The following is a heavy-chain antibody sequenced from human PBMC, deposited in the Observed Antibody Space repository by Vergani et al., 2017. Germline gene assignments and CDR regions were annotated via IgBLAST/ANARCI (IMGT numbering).Heavy chain of an antibody. CDR2: ISSSGSTI. Sequence: EVQLVESGGGLVQPGGSLRLSCAASGFTFSSYEMNWVRQAPGKGLEWVSYISSSGSTIYYADSLKGRFTISRDNAKNSLYLQMNSLRAEDTAVYYCARISSSYYLPWGQGTLVAVSS. D-gene: IGHD3-10*01. J-gene: IGHJ5*02. CDR3: ARISSSYYLP. CDR1: GFTFSSYE. V-gene: IGHV3-48*03.